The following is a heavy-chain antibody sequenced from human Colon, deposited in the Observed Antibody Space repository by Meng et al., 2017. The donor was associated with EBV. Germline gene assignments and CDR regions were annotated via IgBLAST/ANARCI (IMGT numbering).Heavy chain of an antibody. V-gene: IGHV4-4*02. CDR3: ARDPYATGWAG. J-gene: IGHJ4*02. Sequence: QLQESXXGLVKPSGTRSLTCVVSGGSISSSYWWTWVRQSPGKGLEWIGEMYHSGTTNYNPSLKSRVTISMGKSNNQLSLKLNSVTAADTAVYYCARDPYATGWAGWGQGTLGTVSS. CDR2: MYHSGTT. D-gene: IGHD6-19*01. CDR1: GGSISSSYW.